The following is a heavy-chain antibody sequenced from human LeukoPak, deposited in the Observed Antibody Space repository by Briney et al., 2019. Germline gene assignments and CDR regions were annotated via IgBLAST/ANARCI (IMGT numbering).Heavy chain of an antibody. V-gene: IGHV3-30*18. J-gene: IGHJ4*02. CDR2: ISYDGSNK. CDR1: GFTFSSYG. CDR3: AKDMRMWELLAYFDY. D-gene: IGHD1-26*01. Sequence: GGSLRLSCAASGFTFSSYGMHWVRQAPGKGLEWVAVISYDGSNKYYADSVKGRFTISRDNSKNTLYLQMNSLRAEDTAVYYCAKDMRMWELLAYFDYWGQGTLVTVSS.